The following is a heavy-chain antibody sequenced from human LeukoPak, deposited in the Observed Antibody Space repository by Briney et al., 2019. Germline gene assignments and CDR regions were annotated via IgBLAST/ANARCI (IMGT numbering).Heavy chain of an antibody. CDR2: IYYSGST. Sequence: SETLSLTCTVSGGSVSSGNYYWSWIRQPPGTGLEWIGYIYYSGSTNYNPSLKSRVTISVDTSKNQFSLKLSSVTAADTAVYYCARYRIAAAGTLDYWGQGTLVTVSS. CDR1: GGSVSSGNYY. J-gene: IGHJ4*02. D-gene: IGHD6-13*01. V-gene: IGHV4-61*01. CDR3: ARYRIAAAGTLDY.